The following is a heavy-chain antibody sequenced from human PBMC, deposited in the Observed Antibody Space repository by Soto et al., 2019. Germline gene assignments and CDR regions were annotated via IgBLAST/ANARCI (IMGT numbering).Heavy chain of an antibody. CDR2: ISYDGSNK. D-gene: IGHD4-4*01. CDR1: GFTFSSYA. J-gene: IGHJ2*01. CDR3: ARPLWRDDYNWGYFDL. V-gene: IGHV3-30-3*01. Sequence: QVQLVESGGGVVQPGRSLRLSCAASGFTFSSYAMHWVRQAPGKGLEWVAVISYDGSNKYYADSVKGRFTISRDNSNHTLYLQMNSLRAEDTAVYYCARPLWRDDYNWGYFDLWGRGTLVTVSS.